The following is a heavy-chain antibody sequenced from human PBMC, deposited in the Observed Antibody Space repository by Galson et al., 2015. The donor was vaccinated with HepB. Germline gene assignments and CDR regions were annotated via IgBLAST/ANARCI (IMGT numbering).Heavy chain of an antibody. V-gene: IGHV3-23*01. CDR3: VGEPRGNLFGYFDF. Sequence: SLRLSCAGSDFTFSMYAMSWVRQAPGKGLEWVSGITGGGGEMYYADSVKGRFSISRDNSKNTVFLQMNRLRADDTAIYYCVGEPRGNLFGYFDFWGQGALVTVSS. CDR2: ITGGGGEM. D-gene: IGHD1-1*01. CDR1: DFTFSMYA. J-gene: IGHJ4*02.